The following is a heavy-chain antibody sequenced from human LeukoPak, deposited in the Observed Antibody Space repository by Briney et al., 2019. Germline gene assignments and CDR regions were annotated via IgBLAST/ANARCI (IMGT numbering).Heavy chain of an antibody. CDR2: ISSSSSSTI. CDR1: GFTFSSYS. D-gene: IGHD5-12*01. J-gene: IGHJ3*02. V-gene: IGHV3-48*02. Sequence: GGSLRLSCAASGFTFSSYSMNWVRQAPGKGLEWVSYISSSSSSTIYYADSVKGRFTISRDNAKNSLYLQMNSLRDEDTAVYYCARGGGVDIVATIRTDAFDIWGQGTMVTVSS. CDR3: ARGGGVDIVATIRTDAFDI.